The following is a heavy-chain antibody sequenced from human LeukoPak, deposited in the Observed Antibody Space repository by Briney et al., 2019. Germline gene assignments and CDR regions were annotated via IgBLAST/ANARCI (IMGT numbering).Heavy chain of an antibody. Sequence: PSETLSLTCTVSGGSISSYYWSWIRQPPGKGLEWIGYIYYSGSTNYNPSLKSRVTISIDTSKDQFYLKMSSVTAADTAVYYCARLPSKVYYYGMDVWGQGTTVTVSS. J-gene: IGHJ6*02. CDR1: GGSISSYY. V-gene: IGHV4-59*08. CDR2: IYYSGST. CDR3: ARLPSKVYYYGMDV. D-gene: IGHD4-11*01.